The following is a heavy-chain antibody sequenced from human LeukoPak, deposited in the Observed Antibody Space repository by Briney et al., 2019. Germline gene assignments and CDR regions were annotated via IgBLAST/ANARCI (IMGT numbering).Heavy chain of an antibody. J-gene: IGHJ4*02. Sequence: PGGSLRLSCAASGFTFSSYGMHWVRQAPGKGLEWVAVISYDGSDKFYADSVKGRFTISRDNSKNTLYLQMNSLRAEDTAVYYCAKDGPSSGWSHLDYWGQGSLVTVSS. CDR3: AKDGPSSGWSHLDY. CDR1: GFTFSSYG. D-gene: IGHD6-19*01. CDR2: ISYDGSDK. V-gene: IGHV3-30*18.